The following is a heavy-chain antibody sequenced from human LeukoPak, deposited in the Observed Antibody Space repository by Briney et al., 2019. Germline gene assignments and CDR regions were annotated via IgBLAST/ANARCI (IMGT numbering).Heavy chain of an antibody. D-gene: IGHD1-26*01. CDR3: SRDVGRGPPEAFDI. CDR2: LSSISHYI. Sequence: GGSLTLSCAASGFTCSRYSMNWVRHAPGKGREWGSTLSSISHYIYYADSVEGRFTVSRDNANNLLYLQMNSLGAEDTSVYYCSRDVGRGPPEAFDIWGQGTMVSVSS. J-gene: IGHJ3*02. CDR1: GFTCSRYS. V-gene: IGHV3-21*06.